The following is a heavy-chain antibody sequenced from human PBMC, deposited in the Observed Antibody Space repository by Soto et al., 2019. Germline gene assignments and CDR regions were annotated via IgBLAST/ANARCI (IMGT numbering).Heavy chain of an antibody. Sequence: GGSLRLSCAASGFTFSSYGMNWVRQAPGKGLEWVSYISSSSSTIYYADSVKGRFTISRDNAKNSLYLQMNSLRAEDTAVYYCAVVVAATPSHSGAFDIWGQGTMVTVSS. CDR1: GFTFSSYG. J-gene: IGHJ3*02. D-gene: IGHD2-15*01. CDR2: ISSSSSTI. CDR3: AVVVAATPSHSGAFDI. V-gene: IGHV3-48*01.